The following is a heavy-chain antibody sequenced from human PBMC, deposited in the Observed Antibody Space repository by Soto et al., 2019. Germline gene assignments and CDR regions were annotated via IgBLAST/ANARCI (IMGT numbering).Heavy chain of an antibody. V-gene: IGHV4-34*01. J-gene: IGHJ5*02. CDR3: ASGIAARPGYGNWFDP. CDR1: GGSFSGYY. Sequence: QVQLQQWGAGLLKPSETLSLTCAVYGGSFSGYYWSWIRQPPGKGLEWIGEINHSGSTNYNPSLKRRVTISVDTSKNQFSLKLSSVTAADTAVYYCASGIAARPGYGNWFDPWGQGTLVTVSS. D-gene: IGHD6-6*01. CDR2: INHSGST.